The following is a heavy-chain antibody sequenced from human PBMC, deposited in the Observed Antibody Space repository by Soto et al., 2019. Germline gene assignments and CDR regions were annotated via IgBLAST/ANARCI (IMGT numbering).Heavy chain of an antibody. CDR1: GFTFSSYW. J-gene: IGHJ3*02. Sequence: EVQLVESGGGLVQPGGSLRLSCAASGFTFSSYWMSWVRQAPGKGLEWVANIKQDGSEKYYVDSVKGRFTISRDNAKNSLYLQMNSLGAADTAVYYCARGVTWLVFAFDIWGQGTMVTVSS. D-gene: IGHD6-19*01. V-gene: IGHV3-7*01. CDR2: IKQDGSEK. CDR3: ARGVTWLVFAFDI.